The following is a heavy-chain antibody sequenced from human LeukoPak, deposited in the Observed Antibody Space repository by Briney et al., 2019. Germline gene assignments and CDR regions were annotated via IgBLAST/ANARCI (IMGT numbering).Heavy chain of an antibody. CDR3: AREPDWGLRGTDAFDI. J-gene: IGHJ3*02. D-gene: IGHD3-10*01. Sequence: SETLSLTCTVSGGSISSSSYYWGWIRQPPGKGLEWIGSIYYSGSTYSNPSLKSRITISVDTSKNQFSLKLSSVTAADTAVYYCAREPDWGLRGTDAFDIWGQGTMVTVSS. CDR2: IYYSGST. CDR1: GGSISSSSYY. V-gene: IGHV4-39*07.